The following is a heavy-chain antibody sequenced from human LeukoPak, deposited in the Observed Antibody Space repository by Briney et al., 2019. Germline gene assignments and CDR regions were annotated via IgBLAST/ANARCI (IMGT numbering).Heavy chain of an antibody. V-gene: IGHV4-39*02. CDR1: GGSISSSSYY. CDR3: ARENYDFWSGYTYYYYMDV. CDR2: MYYSGST. J-gene: IGHJ6*03. Sequence: SETLSLTCTVSGGSISSSSYYWGWIRQPGGKGLEWIGSMYYSGSTYYNPSLKSRVTISVGTSKTQFSLKLSSVTAADTAVYYCARENYDFWSGYTYYYYMDVWGKGTTVTVSS. D-gene: IGHD3-3*01.